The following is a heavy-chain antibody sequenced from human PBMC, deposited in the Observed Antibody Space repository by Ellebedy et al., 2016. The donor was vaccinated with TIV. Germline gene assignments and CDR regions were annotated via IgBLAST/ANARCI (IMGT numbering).Heavy chain of an antibody. D-gene: IGHD6-19*01. CDR3: ARVNQWQGFDA. J-gene: IGHJ5*02. Sequence: SVKVSXKASGGTFSSSAFSWVRQAPGQGLEWMGRIIPLLETPDYAQKFQGRVTITADKSTSTAYMELSSLRSEDTAVYYCARVNQWQGFDAWGQGTLVTVSS. CDR1: GGTFSSSA. V-gene: IGHV1-69*04. CDR2: IIPLLETP.